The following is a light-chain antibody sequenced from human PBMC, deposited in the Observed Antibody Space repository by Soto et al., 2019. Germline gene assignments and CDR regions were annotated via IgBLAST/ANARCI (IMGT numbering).Light chain of an antibody. Sequence: EIVVTQSPGTLSLSPGGRATLSCRASQSVNFYLAWYQQKPGQAPRLLISDASSRATDVPDRFSGSGSGTDFTLTITRLEPEDFAVYYCQQYGDSPVTFGQGTKVDI. V-gene: IGKV3-20*01. J-gene: IGKJ1*01. CDR2: DAS. CDR3: QQYGDSPVT. CDR1: QSVNFY.